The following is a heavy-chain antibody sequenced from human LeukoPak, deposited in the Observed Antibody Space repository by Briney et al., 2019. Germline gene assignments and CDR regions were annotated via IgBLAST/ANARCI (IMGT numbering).Heavy chain of an antibody. J-gene: IGHJ4*02. V-gene: IGHV1-69*04. D-gene: IGHD3-16*01. CDR3: ARDPSGGYVPYFDY. CDR1: GGXFSSYA. CDR2: IIPILGIT. Sequence: SVKVPCKASGGXFSSYAMSWVRQAPGQGLEWMGRIIPILGITNYAQKFQGRVTITADKSTSTAYMELSSLRSDDTAVYYCARDPSGGYVPYFDYWGQGTLVTVSS.